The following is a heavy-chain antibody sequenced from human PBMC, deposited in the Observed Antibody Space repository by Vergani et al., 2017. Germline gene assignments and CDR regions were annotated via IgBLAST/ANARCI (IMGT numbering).Heavy chain of an antibody. V-gene: IGHV5-51*01. Sequence: EVELVQSGPEMRKPGESLKISCKGSEYSFGNYWIGWVRQMPGKGLEWMGIIYPADSDTRYSPSVQGQVTISADKSISTAFLQWDSLKASDTALYYCVRHTTYTDSWGQGTLVTVSS. J-gene: IGHJ4*02. CDR3: VRHTTYTDS. CDR2: IYPADSDT. D-gene: IGHD1-1*01. CDR1: EYSFGNYW.